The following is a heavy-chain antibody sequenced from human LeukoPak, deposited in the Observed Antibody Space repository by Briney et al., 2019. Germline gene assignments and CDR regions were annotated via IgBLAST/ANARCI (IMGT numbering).Heavy chain of an antibody. CDR2: FSYSGST. D-gene: IGHD5-12*01. J-gene: IGHJ4*02. CDR1: GASFSNYY. Sequence: ASETLSLTCTVSGASFSNYYWSWIRQPPGKGLEWIGYFSYSGSTNYNPSLKSRVTISVDTSKNQFSLKLSSVTAADTAVYYCARGPLDSGYTYFDYWGQGTLVSVAS. V-gene: IGHV4-59*01. CDR3: ARGPLDSGYTYFDY.